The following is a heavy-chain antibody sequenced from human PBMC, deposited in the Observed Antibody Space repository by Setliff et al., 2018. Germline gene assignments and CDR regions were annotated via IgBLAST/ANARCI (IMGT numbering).Heavy chain of an antibody. CDR1: GGSMRSHY. D-gene: IGHD6-6*01. CDR3: ARGGSTIASRPDLVYFDS. J-gene: IGHJ4*02. Sequence: PSETLSLTCNVSGGSMRSHYWNWIRQPPGKGPEWIGYVYSTGTTTYNPLLKSRATMSVDTSRKNFSLRLTSVTAADTAVYYCARGGSTIASRPDLVYFDSWGRGALVTVS. CDR2: VYSTGTT. V-gene: IGHV4-4*08.